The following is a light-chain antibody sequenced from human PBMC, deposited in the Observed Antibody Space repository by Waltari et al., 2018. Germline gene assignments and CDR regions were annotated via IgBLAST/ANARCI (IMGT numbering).Light chain of an antibody. CDR1: QSISSS. CDR2: SAS. Sequence: DIQMTQSPSSLSASVGDRVTITCRASQSISSSLNWYQHKPGKAPNLLIYSASSLQSGAPSRFSGSGSGTDFTLTINSLQPEEFATYYCQQSYSSPRTFGQGTKVEV. V-gene: IGKV1-39*01. J-gene: IGKJ1*01. CDR3: QQSYSSPRT.